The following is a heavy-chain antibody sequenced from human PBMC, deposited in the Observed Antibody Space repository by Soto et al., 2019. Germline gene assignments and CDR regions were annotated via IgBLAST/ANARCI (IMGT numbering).Heavy chain of an antibody. D-gene: IGHD2-21*01. CDR3: ARGAVIKLDY. J-gene: IGHJ4*02. CDR2: IYDSGSA. CDR1: AGSISSGGYY. Sequence: SETLSLTCTVSAGSISSGGYYWSWIRQPPGKGLEWIGYIYDSGSAYYTPSLKRRVTISVETSKNQFSLKLSSVTAADTAVYYCARGAVIKLDYWGQGTLVTVSS. V-gene: IGHV4-31*03.